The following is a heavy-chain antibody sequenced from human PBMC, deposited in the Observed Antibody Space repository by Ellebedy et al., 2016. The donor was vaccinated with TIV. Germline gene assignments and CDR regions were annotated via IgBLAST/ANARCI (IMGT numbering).Heavy chain of an antibody. CDR1: GFRFGSYD. CDR2: ISGSGGST. V-gene: IGHV3-23*01. J-gene: IGHJ4*02. Sequence: PGGSLRLSCAASGFRFGSYDMNWVRQAPGKGLEWVAVISGSGGSTYYADSVKGRFTISRDNAKNTVYLQMNSLRVEDTAVYYCAKRMGGTTWSIDYWGQGNLLSVSS. CDR3: AKRMGGTTWSIDY. D-gene: IGHD1-26*01.